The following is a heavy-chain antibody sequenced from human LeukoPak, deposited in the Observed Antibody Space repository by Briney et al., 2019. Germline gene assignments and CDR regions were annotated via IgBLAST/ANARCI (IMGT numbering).Heavy chain of an antibody. CDR2: INPKSGGT. CDR3: ARDISGYDLISDY. D-gene: IGHD5-12*01. J-gene: IGHJ4*02. CDR1: GYTFTGYY. Sequence: ASVKVSCKASGYTFTGYYIHCVRQAPGQGLEWMGWINPKSGGTNYAQKLQGRVTMTTDTSTSTAYMELRSLRSDDTAVYYCARDISGYDLISDYWGQGTLVTVSS. V-gene: IGHV1-2*02.